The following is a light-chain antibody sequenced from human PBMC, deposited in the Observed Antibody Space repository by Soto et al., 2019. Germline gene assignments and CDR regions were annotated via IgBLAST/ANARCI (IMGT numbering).Light chain of an antibody. Sequence: DIQMTQSPSSLSASVGDRVTITCRASQGISNYLAWYQQKPGKPPKLLIFPASTLHSGVSSRFSGSGSGTDFTLTISSLQPADVATYYCQKCNSAPWTFCQGTRVDIK. CDR1: QGISNY. V-gene: IGKV1-27*01. J-gene: IGKJ1*01. CDR2: PAS. CDR3: QKCNSAPWT.